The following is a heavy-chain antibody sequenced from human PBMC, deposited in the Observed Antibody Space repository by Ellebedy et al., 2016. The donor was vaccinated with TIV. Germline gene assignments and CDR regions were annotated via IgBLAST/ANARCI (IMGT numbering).Heavy chain of an antibody. CDR1: GGPFSGHY. V-gene: IGHV4-34*01. CDR3: ARLNQAAGTMGWFDP. Sequence: MPSETLSLTCAVDGGPFSGHYWSWIRQPPGKGLEWIGEINHSESTNYHPSPKGRVTISVDTSKNQVSLTLISLTAADTAVYYCARLNQAAGTMGWFDPWGQGTLVTVSS. J-gene: IGHJ5*02. D-gene: IGHD1-1*01. CDR2: INHSEST.